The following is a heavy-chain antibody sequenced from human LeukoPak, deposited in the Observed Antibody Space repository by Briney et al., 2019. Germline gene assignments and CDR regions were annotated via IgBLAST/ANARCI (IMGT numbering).Heavy chain of an antibody. V-gene: IGHV3-11*01. CDR2: ISLSGGTL. Sequence: PGGSLRLSCAASGFTFNDYHVGWIRQAPGKGMECISYISLSGGTLDYTDSVKGRFTISRDNTRNSLYLQMNSLRSEDTAVYYCARSLTRHFDNWGQGTLVIVSS. D-gene: IGHD3-9*01. CDR3: ARSLTRHFDN. CDR1: GFTFNDYH. J-gene: IGHJ4*02.